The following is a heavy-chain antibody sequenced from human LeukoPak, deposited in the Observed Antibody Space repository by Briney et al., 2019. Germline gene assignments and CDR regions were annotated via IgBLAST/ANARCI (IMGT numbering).Heavy chain of an antibody. CDR1: GFTFSSYA. J-gene: IGHJ4*02. Sequence: PGGSLRLSCAASGFTFSSYAMSWVRQAPGKGLEWVSAISGSGGSTYYADSVKGRFTISRDNSKNTLYLQMNSLRAEDTAVYYCAKDILYCSGGSCHPETFDYWGQGTLVTVSS. CDR2: ISGSGGST. V-gene: IGHV3-23*01. CDR3: AKDILYCSGGSCHPETFDY. D-gene: IGHD2-15*01.